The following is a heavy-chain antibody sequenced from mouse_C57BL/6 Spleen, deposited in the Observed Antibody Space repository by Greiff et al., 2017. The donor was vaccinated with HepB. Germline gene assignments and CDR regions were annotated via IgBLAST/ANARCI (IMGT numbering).Heavy chain of an antibody. CDR2: IDPEDGET. J-gene: IGHJ1*03. V-gene: IGHV14-2*01. CDR1: GFNIKDYY. D-gene: IGHD4-1*02. Sequence: EVQLQQSGAELVKPGASVKLSCTASGFNIKDYYMHWVKQRTEQGLEWIGRIDPEDGETKYATKFQGKATITADTSSNTAYLQLSSLTSEDTAVYYCAQLGQVYFDVWGTGTTVTVSS. CDR3: AQLGQVYFDV.